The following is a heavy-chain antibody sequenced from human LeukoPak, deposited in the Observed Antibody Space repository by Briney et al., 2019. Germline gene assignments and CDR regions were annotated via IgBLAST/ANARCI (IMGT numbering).Heavy chain of an antibody. CDR3: ARDPIAATGSPGYYGMDV. Sequence: ASVKVSFKASGGTFSSYAISWVRQVPGQGLEWMGGIIPMFGIGNYAQKFQGRVTITADESTSTAYMELSSLRSEDTAVYYCARDPIAATGSPGYYGMDVWGQGTTVTVSS. J-gene: IGHJ6*02. CDR1: GGTFSSYA. CDR2: IIPMFGIG. V-gene: IGHV1-69*13. D-gene: IGHD6-13*01.